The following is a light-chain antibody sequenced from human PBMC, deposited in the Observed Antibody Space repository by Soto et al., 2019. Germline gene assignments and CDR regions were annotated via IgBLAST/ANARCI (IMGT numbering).Light chain of an antibody. Sequence: ENVLTQSPGTLSFSPGERATPSCRASQRVSSSYLAWDQQKPGQAPRLLIYGASSRATGIPDRFSGSGSGTDFTLTISRLEPEDFAVYYCQQYGTSPWTFGQGTKVDIK. CDR2: GAS. J-gene: IGKJ1*01. CDR1: QRVSSSY. CDR3: QQYGTSPWT. V-gene: IGKV3-20*01.